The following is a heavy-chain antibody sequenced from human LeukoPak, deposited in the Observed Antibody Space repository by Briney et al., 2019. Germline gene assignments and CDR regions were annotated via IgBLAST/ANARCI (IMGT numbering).Heavy chain of an antibody. CDR1: GGSISNYY. V-gene: IGHV4-59*01. D-gene: IGHD6-6*01. CDR3: ARDWGVSARPGYMDV. J-gene: IGHJ6*03. Sequence: KPSETLSLTCTVSGGSISNYYWSRIRQPPGKGLEWIGYIYYSGSTKYNPSLKSRVTISVDTSKNQFSLRLSSVTAADTAVYYCARDWGVSARPGYMDVWGKGTTVTVSS. CDR2: IYYSGST.